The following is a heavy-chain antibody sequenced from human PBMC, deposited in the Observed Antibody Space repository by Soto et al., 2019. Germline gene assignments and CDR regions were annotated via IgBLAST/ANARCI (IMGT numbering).Heavy chain of an antibody. V-gene: IGHV1-69*01. CDR3: STGLRTGNYGMDV. J-gene: IGHJ6*02. CDR2: IIPIFGTT. Sequence: QGQLVQAGAEVKKPGSSVRISCRASGGTFSNDAVSWVRQAPGQGLQWMGAIIPIFGTTYHAQKFQGRLTITADESTATAYMELMIVTSEDAAVYYCSTGLRTGNYGMDVWGQGTAVTVSS. CDR1: GGTFSNDA. D-gene: IGHD3-10*01.